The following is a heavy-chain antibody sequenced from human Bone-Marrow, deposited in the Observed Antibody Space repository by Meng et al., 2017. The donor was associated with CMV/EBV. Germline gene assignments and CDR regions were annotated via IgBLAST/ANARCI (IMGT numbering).Heavy chain of an antibody. CDR3: AREYYYYDSSGPEDY. CDR2: ISAYNGNT. V-gene: IGHV1-18*01. CDR1: GYTFTSYG. D-gene: IGHD3-22*01. Sequence: ASVKVSCKASGYTFTSYGISWVRQAPGQGLEWMGWISAYNGNTNYAQKLQGRVTMTTDTSTSTAYMELRSLRSDDTAVYYCAREYYYYDSSGPEDYWGQGTLVTVSS. J-gene: IGHJ4*02.